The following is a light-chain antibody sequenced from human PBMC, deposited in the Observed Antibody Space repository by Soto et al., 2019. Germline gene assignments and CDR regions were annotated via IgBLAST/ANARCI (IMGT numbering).Light chain of an antibody. CDR3: HQYNNWPWT. CDR1: ERVSSH. V-gene: IGKV3-15*01. CDR2: AAS. J-gene: IGKJ1*01. Sequence: ETVMTQSPVTLSVSPGDAATLSCRASERVSSHLAWYQQKSGQAPRLLIYAASTRATGVPVRFSGSGSETEFTLTIRSLQSEDFALYYCHQYNNWPWTFGQGTKVEIK.